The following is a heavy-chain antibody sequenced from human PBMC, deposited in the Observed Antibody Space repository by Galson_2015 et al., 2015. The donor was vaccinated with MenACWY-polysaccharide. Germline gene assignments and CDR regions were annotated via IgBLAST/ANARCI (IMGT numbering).Heavy chain of an antibody. CDR2: ISAYSGDT. CDR3: ARVHTYCTGSRCQDY. J-gene: IGHJ4*02. Sequence: SVKVSCKASGYTITSYGISWVRQAPGQGLEWMGWISAYSGDTNYAQKFQGRVTMTTDTSTSTADIELRSLRSDDTAMYYCARVHTYCTGSRCQDYWGQGALVTVSS. D-gene: IGHD2-8*02. V-gene: IGHV1-18*01. CDR1: GYTITSYG.